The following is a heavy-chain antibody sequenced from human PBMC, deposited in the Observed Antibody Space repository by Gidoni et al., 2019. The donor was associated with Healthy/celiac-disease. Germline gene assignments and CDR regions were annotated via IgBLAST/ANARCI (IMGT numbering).Heavy chain of an antibody. Sequence: QVQLVQSGAEVKKPGASVKVSCKASGYTFTRYGISWVRQAPGQGLEWMGWISAYNGNTNYAQKLQGRVTMTTDTSTSTAYMELRSLRSDDTAVYYCARGKEYDILTGFTPLGYYGMDVWGQGTTVTVSS. CDR1: GYTFTRYG. CDR2: ISAYNGNT. D-gene: IGHD3-9*01. V-gene: IGHV1-18*01. CDR3: ARGKEYDILTGFTPLGYYGMDV. J-gene: IGHJ6*02.